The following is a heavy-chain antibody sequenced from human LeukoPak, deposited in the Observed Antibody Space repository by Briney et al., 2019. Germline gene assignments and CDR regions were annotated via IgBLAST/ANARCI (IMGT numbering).Heavy chain of an antibody. CDR3: ARYYGSGSYYPLDY. V-gene: IGHV3-11*01. CDR1: GFTFSDYY. D-gene: IGHD3-10*01. Sequence: PGGSLRLSCAASGFTFSDYYMSWIRQAPGEGLEWVSYISSSGSTIYYADSVKGRFTISSDNAKNSLYLQMNSLSAEDTAVYYCARYYGSGSYYPLDYWGQGTLVTVSS. CDR2: ISSSGSTI. J-gene: IGHJ4*02.